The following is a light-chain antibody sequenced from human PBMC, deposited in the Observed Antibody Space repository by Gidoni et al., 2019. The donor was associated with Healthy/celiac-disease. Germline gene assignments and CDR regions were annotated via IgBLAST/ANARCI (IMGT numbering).Light chain of an antibody. V-gene: IGLV1-40*01. CDR3: QSYDSSLSGYV. CDR2: GNS. J-gene: IGLJ3*02. Sequence: QSVLTQPPSVSGAPGQRVTISCTGSSSNIGAGYDVHWYQPLPGTAPKLLSYGNSNRPSGVPDRFSGSKSGTSASLAITGLQAEDEADYYCQSYDSSLSGYVFGGGTKLTVL. CDR1: SSNIGAGYD.